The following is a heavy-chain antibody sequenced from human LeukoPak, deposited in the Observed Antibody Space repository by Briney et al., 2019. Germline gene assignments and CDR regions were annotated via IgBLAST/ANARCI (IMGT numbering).Heavy chain of an antibody. CDR1: GFTFSSYA. Sequence: PGGSLRLSCAASGFTFSSYAMHWVRQAPGKGLEWVAVISYDGSNKYYADSVKGRFTISRDNSKNTLYLQMNSLRAEDTAVYYCAAILIAVAGTNWFDPWGQGTLVTVSA. CDR3: AAILIAVAGTNWFDP. D-gene: IGHD6-19*01. J-gene: IGHJ5*02. V-gene: IGHV3-30*04. CDR2: ISYDGSNK.